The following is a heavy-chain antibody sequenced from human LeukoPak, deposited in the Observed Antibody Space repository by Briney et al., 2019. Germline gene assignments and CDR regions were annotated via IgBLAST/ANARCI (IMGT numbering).Heavy chain of an antibody. J-gene: IGHJ5*02. Sequence: SQTLSLTCAFSGDSVSSNSAAWNWIRQSPSRGLEWLGRTYYRSKWYNDYAVSVKSRITINPDTSKNQFSLQLNSVTPEDTAVYYCARDLVYYYGSGSYAFFDPWGQGTLVTVSS. D-gene: IGHD3-10*01. CDR3: ARDLVYYYGSGSYAFFDP. CDR1: GDSVSSNSAA. CDR2: TYYRSKWYN. V-gene: IGHV6-1*01.